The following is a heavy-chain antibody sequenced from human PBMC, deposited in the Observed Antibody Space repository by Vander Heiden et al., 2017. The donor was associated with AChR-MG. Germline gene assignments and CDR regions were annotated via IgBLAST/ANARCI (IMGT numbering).Heavy chain of an antibody. V-gene: IGHV2-5*01. CDR1: GFSLSTSGVG. Sequence: QITLKESGPTLVKPTQTLTLTCTFSGFSLSTSGVGVGWIRQPPGKALEWLALIYWNDDKRYSPSLKSRLTITKDTSKNQVVLTMTNMDPVDTATYYCAHVLSFSSGWSMTFDYWGQGTLVTVSS. CDR3: AHVLSFSSGWSMTFDY. D-gene: IGHD6-19*01. J-gene: IGHJ4*02. CDR2: IYWNDDK.